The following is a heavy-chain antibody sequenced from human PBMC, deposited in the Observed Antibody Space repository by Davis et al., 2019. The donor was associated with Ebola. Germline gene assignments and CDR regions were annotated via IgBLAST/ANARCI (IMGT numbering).Heavy chain of an antibody. CDR3: AIGTGGYAPLDY. V-gene: IGHV1-3*01. D-gene: IGHD2-8*02. J-gene: IGHJ4*02. CDR2: INAGNGNT. CDR1: GYTFTSYD. Sequence: ASVKVSCKASGYTFTSYDINWVRQATGQGLEWMGWINAGNGNTKYSQKFQGRVTITRDTSASTAYMELSSLRSEDTAVYYCAIGTGGYAPLDYWGQGTLVTVSS.